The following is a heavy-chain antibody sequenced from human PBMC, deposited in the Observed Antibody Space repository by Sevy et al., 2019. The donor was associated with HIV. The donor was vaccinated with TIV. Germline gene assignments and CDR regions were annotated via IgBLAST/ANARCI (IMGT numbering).Heavy chain of an antibody. D-gene: IGHD1-26*01. CDR3: ARAGVKGYSGSYYGFDY. Sequence: SETLSLTCTVSGGSISSYYWSWIRQPPGKGLEWIGYIYYSGSTNYNPSLKSRVTISVDTSKNQFSLKLSSVTAADTAVYCCARAGVKGYSGSYYGFDYWGQGTLVTVSS. CDR2: IYYSGST. CDR1: GGSISSYY. V-gene: IGHV4-59*01. J-gene: IGHJ4*02.